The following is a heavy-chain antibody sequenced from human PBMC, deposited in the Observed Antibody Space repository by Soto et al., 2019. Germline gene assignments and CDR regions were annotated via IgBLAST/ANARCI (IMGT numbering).Heavy chain of an antibody. CDR2: SRNKASKYTT. Sequence: EVQLVESGGGLVQPGGSLRLSCAASGFTLSDHYMDWVRQAPGKGLEWIGRSRNKASKYTTEYAASVRGRFTISRDESANSLYLQMNSLNTEDTAVYYCARPHDDGWSGAYVEYWGQGNLVTVSS. V-gene: IGHV3-72*01. J-gene: IGHJ4*02. CDR3: ARPHDDGWSGAYVEY. CDR1: GFTLSDHY. D-gene: IGHD4-17*01.